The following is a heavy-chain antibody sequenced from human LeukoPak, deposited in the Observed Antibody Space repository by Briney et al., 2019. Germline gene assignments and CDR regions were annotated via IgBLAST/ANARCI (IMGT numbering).Heavy chain of an antibody. CDR3: ARSRWLPLPGY. V-gene: IGHV4-34*01. D-gene: IGHD3-22*01. J-gene: IGHJ4*02. CDR2: MNHSGST. Sequence: PSETLSLTCAVYGGPFTANYWSWIRQPPGKGLEWIGEMNHSGSTNYNPSLKSRVTISVDTSKKQLSLKLTSVSAADTAVYYCARSRWLPLPGYWGQGTLVTISS. CDR1: GGPFTANY.